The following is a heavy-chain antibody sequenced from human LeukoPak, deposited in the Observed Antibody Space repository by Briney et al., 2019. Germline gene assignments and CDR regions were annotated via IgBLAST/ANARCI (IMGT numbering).Heavy chain of an antibody. CDR3: AKDLERRYFDWVPIGY. Sequence: GGSLRLSCAASRFTFSSYAMSWVRQAPGKGLEWVSAISGSGGSTYYADSVKGRFTISRDNSKNTLYLQMNSLRAEDTAVYYCAKDLERRYFDWVPIGYWGQGTLVTVSS. CDR1: RFTFSSYA. CDR2: ISGSGGST. V-gene: IGHV3-23*01. D-gene: IGHD3-9*01. J-gene: IGHJ4*02.